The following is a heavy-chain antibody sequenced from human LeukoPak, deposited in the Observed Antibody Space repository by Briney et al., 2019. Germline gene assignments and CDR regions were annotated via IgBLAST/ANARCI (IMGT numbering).Heavy chain of an antibody. CDR2: TGLSSSYI. CDR3: ARGGNRMKEF. CDR1: GFIFNEYD. D-gene: IGHD1-14*01. J-gene: IGHJ4*02. V-gene: IGHV3-21*01. Sequence: GGSLRLSCAASGFIFNEYDMVWVRQAPGKGLEWIASTGLSSSYIGYADSVKGRFSISRDNGENSVYLQMNSLRAEDTAVYFCARGGNRMKEFWGQGTLVTVSS.